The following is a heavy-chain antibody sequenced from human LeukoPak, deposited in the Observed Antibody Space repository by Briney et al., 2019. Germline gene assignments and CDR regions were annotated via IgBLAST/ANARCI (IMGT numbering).Heavy chain of an antibody. Sequence: SGPTLVNPTQTLTLTCTFSGFSLSTSGMCVSWIRQPPGKALEWLARIDWDDDKYYSTSLRTRLTISKDTSKNQVVLTMTNMDPVDTATYYCARIPVGDGYNGNFDAFGIWGQGTMVTVSS. CDR1: GFSLSTSGMC. V-gene: IGHV2-70*11. CDR2: IDWDDDK. CDR3: ARIPVGDGYNGNFDAFGI. J-gene: IGHJ3*02. D-gene: IGHD1-1*01.